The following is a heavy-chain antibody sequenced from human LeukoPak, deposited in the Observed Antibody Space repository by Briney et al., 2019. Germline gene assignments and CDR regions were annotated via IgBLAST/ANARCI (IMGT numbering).Heavy chain of an antibody. CDR1: GGSISSSSYY. J-gene: IGHJ6*03. Sequence: PSGTLSLTCAVSGGSISSSSYYWGWIRQPPGKGLEWIGSIYYSGSTYYNPSLKSRVTISVDTSKNQFSLKLSSVTAADTAVYYCARVSSYYYYYMDVWGKGTTVTVSS. D-gene: IGHD2-2*01. V-gene: IGHV4-39*07. CDR2: IYYSGST. CDR3: ARVSSYYYYYMDV.